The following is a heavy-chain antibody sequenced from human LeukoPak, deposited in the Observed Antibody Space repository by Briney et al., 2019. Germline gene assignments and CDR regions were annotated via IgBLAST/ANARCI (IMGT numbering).Heavy chain of an antibody. CDR3: ARGPLWFGELVDY. V-gene: IGHV1-2*02. Sequence: ASMKASCKASGYTFTGYYMHWVRQAPGQGLEWMGWINPNSGGTNYAQKFQGRVTMTRDTSISTAYMELSRLRSDDTAVYYCARGPLWFGELVDYWGQGTLVTVSS. CDR2: INPNSGGT. J-gene: IGHJ4*02. D-gene: IGHD3-10*01. CDR1: GYTFTGYY.